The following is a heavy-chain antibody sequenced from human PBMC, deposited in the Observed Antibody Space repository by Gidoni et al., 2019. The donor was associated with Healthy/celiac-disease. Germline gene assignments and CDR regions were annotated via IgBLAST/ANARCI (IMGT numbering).Heavy chain of an antibody. D-gene: IGHD5-12*01. CDR3: ARHAPYYRRGYKPQPAHY. Sequence: QLQLQESGAGLVMPPETLSGTCTASGGSIRSSSYFWGWIRQPPGKGLEWVGFIYYSGSTYYKPSLKCRVTISVDTSKDQFSLKLSSVTAADTAVYYWARHAPYYRRGYKPQPAHYWGQGTLVTVSS. J-gene: IGHJ4*02. CDR2: IYYSGST. V-gene: IGHV4-39*01. CDR1: GGSIRSSSYF.